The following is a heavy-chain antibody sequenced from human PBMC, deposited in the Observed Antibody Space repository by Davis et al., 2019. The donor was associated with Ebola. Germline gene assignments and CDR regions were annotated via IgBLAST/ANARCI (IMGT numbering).Heavy chain of an antibody. V-gene: IGHV3-30*18. J-gene: IGHJ4*02. CDR1: GFTFSTYG. CDR2: ISYDGSVK. D-gene: IGHD2-15*01. Sequence: PGGSLRLSCAAPGFTFSTYGMHWVRQAPGKGLEWVAVISYDGSVKYLTDSVKGRFTISRDSSKNTVYLQMNSLRPEDTAVYFCAKDAATVVVLAALDSWGQGTLVTVSS. CDR3: AKDAATVVVLAALDS.